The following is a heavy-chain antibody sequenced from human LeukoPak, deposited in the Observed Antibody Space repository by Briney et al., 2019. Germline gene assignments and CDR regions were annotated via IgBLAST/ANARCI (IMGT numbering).Heavy chain of an antibody. CDR1: GFTFSSYA. CDR2: ISGSGGST. V-gene: IGHV3-23*01. D-gene: IGHD6-19*01. J-gene: IGHJ4*02. CDR3: AKEGRLGGWYLLGFDY. Sequence: GGSLRLSCAASGFTFSSYAMSWVRQAPGKGLEWVSAISGSGGSTYYADSVKGRFTISRDNSKNTLYLQMNSLRAEDTAVYYCAKEGRLGGWYLLGFDYWGQGTLVTVSS.